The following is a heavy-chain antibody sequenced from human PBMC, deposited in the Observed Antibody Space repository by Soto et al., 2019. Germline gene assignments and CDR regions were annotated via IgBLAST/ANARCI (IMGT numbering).Heavy chain of an antibody. CDR2: ISAYNGNP. Sequence: QVQLVQSGAEVKKPGASVKVSCKASGYTFTSYGISWVRQAPGQGLEWRGWISAYNGNPNYAQKLQGRVTITTDTSTRPAYMELRSLRSDDTAVYYCARDEGSGWYYYYYYGIDVWGQGTTVTVSS. D-gene: IGHD6-19*01. V-gene: IGHV1-18*01. CDR3: ARDEGSGWYYYYYYGIDV. J-gene: IGHJ6*02. CDR1: GYTFTSYG.